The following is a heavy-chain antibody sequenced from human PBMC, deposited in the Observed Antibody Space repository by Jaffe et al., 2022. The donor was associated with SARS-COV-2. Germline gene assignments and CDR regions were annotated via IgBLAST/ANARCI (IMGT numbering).Heavy chain of an antibody. CDR3: ARDVDRSSWYDYGTNYGMDV. CDR2: IYTSGST. D-gene: IGHD6-13*01. V-gene: IGHV4-61*02. Sequence: QVQLQESGPGLVKPSQTLSLTCTVSGGSISSGSYYWSWIRQPAGKGLEWIGRIYTSGSTNYNPSLKSRVTISVDTSKNQFSLKLSSVTAADTAVYYCARDVDRSSWYDYGTNYGMDVWGQGTTVTVSS. CDR1: GGSISSGSYY. J-gene: IGHJ6*02.